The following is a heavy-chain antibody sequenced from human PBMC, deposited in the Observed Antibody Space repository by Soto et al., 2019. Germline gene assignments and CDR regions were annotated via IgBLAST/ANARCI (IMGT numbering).Heavy chain of an antibody. Sequence: GSLRLSCVASGFTLSDYYMTWIRQAPGKGLEWVSYISNSGTTIYYADSVKGRFTISRDNAKSSLYLQMNSLRAEDTAVYYCARDYSNGGLDVWGQGTVVTVSS. V-gene: IGHV3-11*01. D-gene: IGHD4-4*01. J-gene: IGHJ3*01. CDR1: GFTLSDYY. CDR3: ARDYSNGGLDV. CDR2: ISNSGTTI.